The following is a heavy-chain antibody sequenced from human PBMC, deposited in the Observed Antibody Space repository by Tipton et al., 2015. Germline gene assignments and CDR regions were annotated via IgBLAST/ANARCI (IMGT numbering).Heavy chain of an antibody. D-gene: IGHD4-23*01. CDR3: ARARGRHGGLFDS. Sequence: TLSLTCTVSGGSFSDYYWSWIRQPPGKGLEWIGSISHSGNTYYNPSLKSRVTMSRDTSKNQFSLKMSSVTASDTAVYYCARARGRHGGLFDSWGQGILVTVSS. J-gene: IGHJ4*02. CDR1: GGSFSDYY. V-gene: IGHV4-59*04. CDR2: ISHSGNT.